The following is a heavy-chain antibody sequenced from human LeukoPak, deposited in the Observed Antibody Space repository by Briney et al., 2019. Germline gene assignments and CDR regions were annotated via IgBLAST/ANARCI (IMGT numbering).Heavy chain of an antibody. V-gene: IGHV3-23*01. CDR3: ARAPRGYSNYGDY. Sequence: GGSLRLSCAASGFTFSSYAMSWVRQAPGKGREWVSAISGSGGSTYYADSVKGRFTISRDNAKNSLYLQMNSLRAEDTAVYYCARAPRGYSNYGDYWGQGTLVTVSS. D-gene: IGHD4-11*01. J-gene: IGHJ4*02. CDR1: GFTFSSYA. CDR2: ISGSGGST.